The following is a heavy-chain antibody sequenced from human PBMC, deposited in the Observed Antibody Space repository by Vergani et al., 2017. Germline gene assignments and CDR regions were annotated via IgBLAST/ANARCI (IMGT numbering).Heavy chain of an antibody. CDR2: IWYDGSNK. CDR1: GFTFSSYG. D-gene: IGHD3-10*01. V-gene: IGHV3-33*01. J-gene: IGHJ4*02. Sequence: QVQLVESGGGVVQPGRSLRLSCAASGFTFSSYGMHWVRQAPGKGLEWVAVIWYDGSNKYYADSVKGRFTITGDNAKNSLYLQMNSLRAEDTAVYYCARDGYGARGGYFDYWGQGTLVTVSS. CDR3: ARDGYGARGGYFDY.